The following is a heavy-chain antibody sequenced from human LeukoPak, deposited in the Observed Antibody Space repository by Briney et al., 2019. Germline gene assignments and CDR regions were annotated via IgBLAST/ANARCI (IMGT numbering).Heavy chain of an antibody. CDR3: ARESETSGWYDY. CDR1: GFIFDNYA. Sequence: GGSLRLSCAAPGFIFDNYAIHWVRQAPGKGLEWVSLISGDGGSTFYADSVRGRSTISRDNTRKSLSLQMSSLRSEDTALYYCARESETSGWYDYWGQGTLVTVSS. J-gene: IGHJ4*02. CDR2: ISGDGGST. V-gene: IGHV3-43*02. D-gene: IGHD6-19*01.